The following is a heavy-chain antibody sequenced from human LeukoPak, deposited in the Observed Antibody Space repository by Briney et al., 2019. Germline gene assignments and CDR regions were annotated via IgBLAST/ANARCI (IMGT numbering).Heavy chain of an antibody. CDR1: GFPFRSFP. Sequence: GGPLTLLCGASGFPFRSFPKFWVPAAPGKGVEGVSEITASGGSTYYADSVKGRFTLSRDNPKNPLYLQMNSLRGEDTAVYYCVARVVKAATDIPYWGQGTLVTVPS. CDR3: VARVVKAATDIPY. D-gene: IGHD2-15*01. J-gene: IGHJ4*02. V-gene: IGHV3-23*01. CDR2: ITASGGST.